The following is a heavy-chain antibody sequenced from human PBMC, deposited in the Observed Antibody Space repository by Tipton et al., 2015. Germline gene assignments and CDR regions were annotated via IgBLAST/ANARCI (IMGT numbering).Heavy chain of an antibody. J-gene: IGHJ6*02. Sequence: LRLSCTVSGGSVSSGTYYWSWIRQPPGKGLECIGYIYYTGSTHYNPSLKSRVTISVDTSKNQFSLKMSSVTAADTAVYFCARDLEHGMDVWGQGTTVTVSS. CDR3: ARDLEHGMDV. V-gene: IGHV4-61*01. CDR1: GGSVSSGTYY. CDR2: IYYTGST.